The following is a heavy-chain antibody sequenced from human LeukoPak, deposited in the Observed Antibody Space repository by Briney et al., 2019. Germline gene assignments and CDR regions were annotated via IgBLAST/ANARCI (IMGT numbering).Heavy chain of an antibody. Sequence: SETLSLTCAVSDYSISSGYYWGWIRQPPGKGLEWIGSIYHSGNTYYNPSLKSRVTISVDTSKNQFSLKLSSVTAADTAVYYCARHDYDSESLYYTYWGQGTLVTVSS. D-gene: IGHD3-10*01. J-gene: IGHJ4*02. V-gene: IGHV4-38-2*01. CDR1: DYSISSGYY. CDR3: ARHDYDSESLYYTY. CDR2: IYHSGNT.